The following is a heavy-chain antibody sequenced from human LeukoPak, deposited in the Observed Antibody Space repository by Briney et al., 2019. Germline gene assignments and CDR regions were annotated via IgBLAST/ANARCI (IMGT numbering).Heavy chain of an antibody. V-gene: IGHV4-59*01. CDR2: IYYSVST. CDR1: GGSISSYY. J-gene: IGHJ4*02. CDR3: ARDTDFGY. Sequence: SETLSLTCTVSGGSISSYYWSWIRQPPGKGLEWTGNIYYSVSTNYNPSLKSRVTISVDTSKKQFSLKMSSVTAADTAVYYCARDTDFGYWGQGTLVTVSS.